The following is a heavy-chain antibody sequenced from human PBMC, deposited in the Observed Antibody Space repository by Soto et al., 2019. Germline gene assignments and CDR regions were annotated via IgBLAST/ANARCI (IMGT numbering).Heavy chain of an antibody. J-gene: IGHJ4*02. D-gene: IGHD7-27*01. CDR3: ARVGWGGDS. CDR1: GGSVSSASYH. Sequence: QVQLQESGPGLVEPSETLSLTCSVSGGSVSSASYHWSWIRQPPGKGLEWSGVEPYTGSPDYNHSPKRRVVLSIDGAKTQFCLKLRSMTAADPAVYFCARVGWGGDSWGQGTLVTVSS. CDR2: EPYTGSP. V-gene: IGHV4-61*01.